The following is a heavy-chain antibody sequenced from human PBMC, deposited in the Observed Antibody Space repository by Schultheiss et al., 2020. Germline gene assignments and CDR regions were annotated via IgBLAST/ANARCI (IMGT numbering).Heavy chain of an antibody. CDR3: ARGEWLGL. D-gene: IGHD6-19*01. Sequence: SETLSLTCTVSGGSISSGSYYWGWIRQPPGKGLEWIGEINHSGSANYNPSLKSRVTISVDKSKNQFSLKLSSVTAADTAVYYCARGEWLGLWGQGTLVTVSS. V-gene: IGHV4-61*05. CDR2: INHSGSA. J-gene: IGHJ4*02. CDR1: GGSISSGSYY.